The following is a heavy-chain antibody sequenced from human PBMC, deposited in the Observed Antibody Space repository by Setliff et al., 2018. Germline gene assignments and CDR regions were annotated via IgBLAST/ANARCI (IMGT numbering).Heavy chain of an antibody. CDR2: IYDSGSS. Sequence: SETLSLTCTVSGGSVSNSGFFWGWLRQAPGKGLEWIGNIYDSGSSNYNASLKSRLIITRDTSKNQISLKLTSVTAADTAVYYCGRGFSRIEGWGNWFDPWGLGILVTVSS. V-gene: IGHV4-39*01. CDR1: GGSVSNSGFF. J-gene: IGHJ5*02. CDR3: GRGFSRIEGWGNWFDP. D-gene: IGHD2-15*01.